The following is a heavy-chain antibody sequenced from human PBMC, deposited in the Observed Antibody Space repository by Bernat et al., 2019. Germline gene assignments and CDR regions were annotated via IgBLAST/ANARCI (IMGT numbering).Heavy chain of an antibody. Sequence: EVQLVESGGGLVKPGGSLRLSCASSGFTFSNAWMSWVRQAPGKGLEWVGRIKSKTDGGNTDYAAPVKGKFTISRDDSKNTLYLQMNSLKTEDTAVYYCTADIVVVPAAIHYYYMDVWGKGTTVTVSS. CDR2: IKSKTDGGNT. CDR1: GFTFSNAW. J-gene: IGHJ6*03. CDR3: TADIVVVPAAIHYYYMDV. D-gene: IGHD2-2*01. V-gene: IGHV3-15*01.